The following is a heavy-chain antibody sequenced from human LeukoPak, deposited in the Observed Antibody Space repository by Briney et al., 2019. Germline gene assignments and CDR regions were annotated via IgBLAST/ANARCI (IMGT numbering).Heavy chain of an antibody. CDR1: GGSFSGYY. J-gene: IGHJ4*02. Sequence: SETLSLTCAVYGGSFSGYYWSWIRQPPGKGLEWIGEINHSGGTNYNPSLKSRVTISVDTSKNQFSLKLSSVTAADTAVYYCARAGYDSSGYYWDYWGQGTLVTVSS. CDR2: INHSGGT. CDR3: ARAGYDSSGYYWDY. V-gene: IGHV4-34*01. D-gene: IGHD3-22*01.